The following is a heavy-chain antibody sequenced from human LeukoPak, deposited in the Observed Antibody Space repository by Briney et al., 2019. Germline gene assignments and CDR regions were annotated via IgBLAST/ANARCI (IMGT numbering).Heavy chain of an antibody. CDR1: GDSISSGSYY. CDR3: ARDSLGVYGMDV. Sequence: PSETLSLTCTVSGDSISSGSYYWGWIRQPPGKGLEWIGSIYYSGNTYYNPSLKSRVTISVDTSKNQFSLKLNSVTAADTAVYYCARDSLGVYGMDVWGQGTTVTVSS. CDR2: IYYSGNT. J-gene: IGHJ6*02. D-gene: IGHD6-13*01. V-gene: IGHV4-39*07.